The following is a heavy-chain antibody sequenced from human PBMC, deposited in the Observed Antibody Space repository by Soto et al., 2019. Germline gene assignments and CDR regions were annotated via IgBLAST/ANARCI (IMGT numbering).Heavy chain of an antibody. D-gene: IGHD2-15*01. CDR3: AKATGVVAAFLERPGDI. Sequence: EVQLLESGGGLVQPGGSLGLSCAASGFTFSSYAMSWVRQPPGKGLEWGSAISGSGGSTYYADSVKGRFTISRDNSKNTLYLQMNSLRAEDTAVYYCAKATGVVAAFLERPGDIWGQVTMVTVSS. CDR1: GFTFSSYA. J-gene: IGHJ3*02. V-gene: IGHV3-23*01. CDR2: ISGSGGST.